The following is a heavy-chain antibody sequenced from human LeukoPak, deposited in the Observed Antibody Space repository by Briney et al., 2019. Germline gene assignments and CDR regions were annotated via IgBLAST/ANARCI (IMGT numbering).Heavy chain of an antibody. CDR1: GGSISSGGYY. J-gene: IGHJ4*02. D-gene: IGHD4-23*01. V-gene: IGHV4-30-2*01. CDR2: IYHSGST. CDR3: ARDVNAGYGGNSDYFDY. Sequence: SETLSLTCTVSGGSISSGGYYWSWIRQPPGKGLEWIGYIYHSGSTYYNPSLKSRVTISVDRSKNQFSLKLSSVTAADTAVYYCARDVNAGYGGNSDYFDYWGQGTLVTVSS.